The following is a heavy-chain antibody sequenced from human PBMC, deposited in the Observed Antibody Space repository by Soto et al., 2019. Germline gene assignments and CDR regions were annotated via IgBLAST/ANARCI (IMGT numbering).Heavy chain of an antibody. CDR2: ISYDGSNK. D-gene: IGHD3-3*01. CDR1: GFTFSSYG. Sequence: GGSLRLSCAASGFTFSSYGMHWVRQAPGKGLEWVAVISYDGSNKYYADSVKGRFTISRDNSKNTLYLQMNSLRAEDTAVYYCAKARKGGTIFGGGFDYWGQGTLVTVSS. CDR3: AKARKGGTIFGGGFDY. J-gene: IGHJ4*02. V-gene: IGHV3-30*18.